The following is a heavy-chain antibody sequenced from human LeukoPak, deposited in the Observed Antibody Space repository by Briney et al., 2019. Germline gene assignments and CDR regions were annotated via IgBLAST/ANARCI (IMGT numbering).Heavy chain of an antibody. J-gene: IGHJ3*02. CDR2: INSDGSST. CDR1: GFTFSSYW. Sequence: GGSLRLSCAGSGFTFSSYWMYWVRQAPGKGLVWVSRINSDGSSTSYADSVKGRCSISRDNAKNTLYLQMNSLRAEDTAVCYCARSPVEVDGFDIWGQGTMVTVSS. CDR3: ARSPVEVDGFDI. V-gene: IGHV3-74*01. D-gene: IGHD2-2*01.